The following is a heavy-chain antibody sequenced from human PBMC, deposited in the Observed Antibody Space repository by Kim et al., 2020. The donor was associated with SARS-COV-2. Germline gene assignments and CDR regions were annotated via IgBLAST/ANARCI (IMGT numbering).Heavy chain of an antibody. V-gene: IGHV1-46*01. D-gene: IGHD2-2*01. CDR1: GFTSYN. CDR3: AGARPRGSRDHYYFDY. CDR2: INLRGGST. J-gene: IGHJ4*02. Sequence: ASVKVSCTTSGFTSYNIHWVRQAPGQGLEWMGIINLRGGSTNFAQRLQGRVTMTRDTSTSTVYMELSSLRPEDTAVYYCAGARPRGSRDHYYFDYWGRGT.